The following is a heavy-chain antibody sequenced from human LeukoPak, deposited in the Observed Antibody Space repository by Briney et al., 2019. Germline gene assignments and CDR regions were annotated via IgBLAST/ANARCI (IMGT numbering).Heavy chain of an antibody. J-gene: IGHJ4*02. Sequence: SVKVSCKSSGYTFPGYYMHWVRQAPGQGLAWMGWINPNSGGTNYAQIFQGRVTMTRDTSISTAYMELSRLRSDDTAVYYCARDDYDILTGYYKSLDYWGQGTLVTVSS. V-gene: IGHV1-2*02. CDR2: INPNSGGT. CDR1: GYTFPGYY. CDR3: ARDDYDILTGYYKSLDY. D-gene: IGHD3-9*01.